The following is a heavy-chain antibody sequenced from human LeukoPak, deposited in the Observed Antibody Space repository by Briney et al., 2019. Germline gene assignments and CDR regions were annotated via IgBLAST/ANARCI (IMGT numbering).Heavy chain of an antibody. CDR3: ARARSIAAAGTLYYLDY. D-gene: IGHD6-13*01. CDR2: INPSGGST. V-gene: IGHV1-46*01. Sequence: ASVKVSCKASGYTFTSYYMHWVRQAPGQGLEWMGIINPSGGSTSYAQKFQGRVTMTRDTSTSTVYMELSSLRSEDTAVYYCARARSIAAAGTLYYLDYWGQGTLVTVSS. J-gene: IGHJ4*02. CDR1: GYTFTSYY.